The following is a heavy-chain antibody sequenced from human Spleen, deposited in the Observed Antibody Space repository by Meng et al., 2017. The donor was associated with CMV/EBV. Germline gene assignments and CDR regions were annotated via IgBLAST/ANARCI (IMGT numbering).Heavy chain of an antibody. D-gene: IGHD3-9*01. J-gene: IGHJ4*02. CDR2: ISWNSGSI. CDR3: AKDQRDILTGSDFDY. V-gene: IGHV3-9*01. CDR1: GFTFDDYA. Sequence: GFTFDDYAMHWVRQAPGKGLEWVSGISWNSGSIGYADSVKGRFTISRDNAKNSLYLQMNSLRAEDTALYYCAKDQRDILTGSDFDYWGQGTLVTVSS.